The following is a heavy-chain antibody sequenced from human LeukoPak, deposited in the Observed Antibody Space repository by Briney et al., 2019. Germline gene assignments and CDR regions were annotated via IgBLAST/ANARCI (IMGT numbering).Heavy chain of an antibody. V-gene: IGHV4-30-4*01. J-gene: IGHJ6*02. CDR1: GGSISSGDYY. CDR2: IYYSGST. CDR3: ARVRTYYYGSGSFTHYYYYGMDV. D-gene: IGHD3-10*01. Sequence: SQTLSLTCTVSGGSISSGDYYWSCIRQPPGKGLEWIGYIYYSGSTYYNPSLKSRVTISVDTSKNQFSLKLSSVTAADTAVYYCARVRTYYYGSGSFTHYYYYGMDVWGQGTTVTVSS.